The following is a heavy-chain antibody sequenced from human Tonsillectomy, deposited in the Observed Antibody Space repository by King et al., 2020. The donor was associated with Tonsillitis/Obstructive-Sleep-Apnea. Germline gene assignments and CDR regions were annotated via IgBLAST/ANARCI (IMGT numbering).Heavy chain of an antibody. D-gene: IGHD4-11*01. CDR3: ARDGITTVTTTPGRQNWFDP. V-gene: IGHV1-18*01. Sequence: QLVQSGAEVKKPGASVKVSCKASGYTFTSYGISWVRQAPGQGLEWMGWINAYNGNTNYAQKLQGRVTMTTDTSTSTAYMELRSLRSDDTAVYYCARDGITTVTTTPGRQNWFDPWGQGTLVTVSS. CDR2: INAYNGNT. CDR1: GYTFTSYG. J-gene: IGHJ5*02.